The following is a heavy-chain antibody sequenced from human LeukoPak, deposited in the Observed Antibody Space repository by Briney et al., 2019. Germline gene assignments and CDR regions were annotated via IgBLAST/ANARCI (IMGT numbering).Heavy chain of an antibody. CDR3: ARDVIMGDEQGWYDP. D-gene: IGHD3-16*01. CDR1: GCTFPDYV. Sequence: ASVPVSFKSSGCTFPDYVFHWVRPPPGKGLEGMGWNNTKSGGTNYVQKFQGRVTMTRNTSINTDYMELSKLNSDDRDMYYCARDVIMGDEQGWYDPWGQGTLVTVSA. V-gene: IGHV1-2*02. J-gene: IGHJ5*02. CDR2: NNTKSGGT.